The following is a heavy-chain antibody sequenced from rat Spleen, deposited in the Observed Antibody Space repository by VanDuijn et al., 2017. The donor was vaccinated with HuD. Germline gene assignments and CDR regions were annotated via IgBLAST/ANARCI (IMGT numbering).Heavy chain of an antibody. V-gene: IGHV5-58*01. CDR3: AVAGYGY. CDR1: GFTFSRYW. CDR2: VSSDGVNT. D-gene: IGHD1-7*01. J-gene: IGHJ2*01. Sequence: EVQLVETGGGLVQPGKSLKLSCVASGFTFSRYWMYWVRQAPGKGLEWVSSVSSDGVNTYYPDSVKGRFIISRDNAENTVYLQMNSLRCEDTATYYCAVAGYGYWGQVVMVTVSS.